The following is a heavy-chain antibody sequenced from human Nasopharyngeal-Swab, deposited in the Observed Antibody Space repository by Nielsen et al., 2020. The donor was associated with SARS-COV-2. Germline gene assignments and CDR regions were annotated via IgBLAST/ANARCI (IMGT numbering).Heavy chain of an antibody. Sequence: SVKVSCKASGGTFSSYAISWARQAPGQGLEWMGGIIPILGIANYAQKFQGRVTITADKSTSTAYMELSSLRPEDTAVYYCASNGLRYFDWLRGKDYYYYYGMDAWCQGTTVTVS. V-gene: IGHV1-69*10. CDR3: ASNGLRYFDWLRGKDYYYYYGMDA. CDR2: IIPILGIA. J-gene: IGHJ6*02. CDR1: GGTFSSYA. D-gene: IGHD3-9*01.